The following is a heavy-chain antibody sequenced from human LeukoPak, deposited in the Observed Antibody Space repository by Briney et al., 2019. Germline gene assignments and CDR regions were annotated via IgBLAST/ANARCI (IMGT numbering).Heavy chain of an antibody. V-gene: IGHV3-74*01. D-gene: IGHD1-14*01. Sequence: SGGSLRLSCAASGFTFSRYWMHWVRQVPGKGLVWVARINPGGSSITYADSVKGRFTISRDNAKNTLYLQMDSLRAEDTGVYYCARSNQADDYWGQGTLVTVSS. J-gene: IGHJ4*02. CDR3: ARSNQADDY. CDR1: GFTFSRYW. CDR2: INPGGSSI.